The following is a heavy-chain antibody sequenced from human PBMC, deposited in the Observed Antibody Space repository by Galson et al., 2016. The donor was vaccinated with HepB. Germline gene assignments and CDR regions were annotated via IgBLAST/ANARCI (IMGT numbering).Heavy chain of an antibody. V-gene: IGHV3-33*01. J-gene: IGHJ3*02. D-gene: IGHD2-15*01. Sequence: SLRLSCAASGFTSSSYGMHWVRQAPGKGLEWVAVIRFDGSNKNYVDSVRGRFTISRDNSKNTLYLQMNTLRAEDTAVYYCARGTFCSGDSCYSPAFDMWGQGTMVTVSS. CDR2: IRFDGSNK. CDR3: ARGTFCSGDSCYSPAFDM. CDR1: GFTSSSYG.